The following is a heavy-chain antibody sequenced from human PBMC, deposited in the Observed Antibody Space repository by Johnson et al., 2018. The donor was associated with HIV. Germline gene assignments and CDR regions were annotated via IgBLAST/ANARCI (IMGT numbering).Heavy chain of an antibody. CDR3: AKDLGGYSSGWYGDALDI. CDR2: ISYDGSNK. CDR1: GFTFSSYA. Sequence: QVQLVESGGGLAKPAWSPRLSCAASGFTFSSYAMHWVRQAPGKGLEWVAVISYDGSNKYYADSVKGRFSISRDNSKNTLYLQMRADDTAVYYCAKDLGGYSSGWYGDALDIWGQGTMGTVSS. J-gene: IGHJ3*02. D-gene: IGHD6-19*01. V-gene: IGHV3-30*04.